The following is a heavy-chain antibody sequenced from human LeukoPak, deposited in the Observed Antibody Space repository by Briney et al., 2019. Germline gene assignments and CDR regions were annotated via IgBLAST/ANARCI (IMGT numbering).Heavy chain of an antibody. V-gene: IGHV1-2*02. D-gene: IGHD6-19*01. J-gene: IGHJ6*03. CDR3: AKCTKDSGWYDYYYYYMDV. CDR1: GYTFTAYY. Sequence: ASVTVSCKASGYTFTAYYIHWVRQAPGQGLEWMGWINPNSGGTNYAQKFQGRVTMTRDTSISTAYMELSRLRSDDTAVYYCAKCTKDSGWYDYYYYYMDVWGKGTTVTISS. CDR2: INPNSGGT.